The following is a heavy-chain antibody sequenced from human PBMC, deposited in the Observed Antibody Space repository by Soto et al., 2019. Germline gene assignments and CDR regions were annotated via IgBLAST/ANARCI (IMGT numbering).Heavy chain of an antibody. V-gene: IGHV3-23*01. D-gene: IGHD2-15*01. Sequence: EVQLLESGGGLVQPGGSLRLSCAPCGFIFRNYAMSWVRQARGKGLEWVSAISGSGADTYYTESVKGRFTISRDNFKNTLYLQMNSLRAEDTAVYYCAKDTGRGGGSVFDYWGQGTLVTVSS. CDR1: GFIFRNYA. CDR3: AKDTGRGGGSVFDY. J-gene: IGHJ4*02. CDR2: ISGSGADT.